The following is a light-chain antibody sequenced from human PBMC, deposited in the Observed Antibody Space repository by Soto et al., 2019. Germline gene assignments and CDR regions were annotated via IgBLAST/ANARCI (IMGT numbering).Light chain of an antibody. CDR2: AAS. CDR3: QKYNSAHKT. V-gene: IGKV1-27*01. Sequence: DIQMTQSPSSLSASVGDRVTITCRASQDISNYLAWYQQKPGEVPKLLIYAASTLQKGVQSRFSGGGSGTLFTLTISSLHPDDVATYYCQKYNSAHKTFGRGTRLEIK. J-gene: IGKJ2*01. CDR1: QDISNY.